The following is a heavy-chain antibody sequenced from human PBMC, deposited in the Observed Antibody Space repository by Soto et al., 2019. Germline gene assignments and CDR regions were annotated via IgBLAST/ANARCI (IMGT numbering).Heavy chain of an antibody. CDR3: ARSYSGGDAYFDY. Sequence: PSETLSLTCAVSGGSISSGGYAWAWILQPPGKGLEWVGYIYQSGSTYYNPSLKSRVTIAADRSKNQFSLNLASVTAADTAVYYCARSYSGGDAYFDYWGQGTAVTVSS. J-gene: IGHJ4*02. D-gene: IGHD2-21*02. CDR1: GGSISSGGYA. V-gene: IGHV4-30-2*01. CDR2: IYQSGST.